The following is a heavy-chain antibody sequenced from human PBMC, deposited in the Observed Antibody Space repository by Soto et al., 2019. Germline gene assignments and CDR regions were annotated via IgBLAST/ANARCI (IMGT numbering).Heavy chain of an antibody. CDR2: ISDGGDLT. D-gene: IGHD3-10*01. J-gene: IGHJ3*01. Sequence: GSLRLSCAAAGFAFSSHHRSGVRQAPEKGLEWVAGISDGGDLTYNADSVRGRFTISRDNSRNTLYLQMNSLRAEDTAVYYCARRVIGSSRAFDLWGQGAMVTVSS. CDR3: ARRVIGSSRAFDL. CDR1: GFAFSSHH. V-gene: IGHV3-23*01.